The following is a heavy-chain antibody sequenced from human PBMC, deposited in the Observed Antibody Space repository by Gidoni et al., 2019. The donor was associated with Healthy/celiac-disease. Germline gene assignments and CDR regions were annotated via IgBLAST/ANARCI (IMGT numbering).Heavy chain of an antibody. CDR3: ARGGGYDFWSGYYWVGPWYYGMDV. CDR2: IYYSGST. V-gene: IGHV4-59*01. CDR1: GGSISSYY. Sequence: QVQLQESGPGLVKPSETLSLTCTVSGGSISSYYWSWIRQPPGKGLEWIGYIYYSGSTNYNPSLKSRVTISVDTSKNQFSLKLSSVTAADTAVYYCARGGGYDFWSGYYWVGPWYYGMDVWGQGTTVTVSS. J-gene: IGHJ6*02. D-gene: IGHD3-3*01.